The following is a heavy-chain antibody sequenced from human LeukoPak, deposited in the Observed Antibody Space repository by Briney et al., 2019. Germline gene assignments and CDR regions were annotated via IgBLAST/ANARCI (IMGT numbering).Heavy chain of an antibody. J-gene: IGHJ4*02. D-gene: IGHD5-12*01. V-gene: IGHV1-24*01. CDR2: FDPEDGET. CDR1: GYTLTELS. Sequence: GASVKVSCKVSGYTLTELSMHWVRQAPGKGLEWMGGFDPEDGETIYAQKFQGRVTMTTDTSTSTAYMELRSLRSDDTAVYYCARAGYGGYDYYFDYWGQGTLVTVSS. CDR3: ARAGYGGYDYYFDY.